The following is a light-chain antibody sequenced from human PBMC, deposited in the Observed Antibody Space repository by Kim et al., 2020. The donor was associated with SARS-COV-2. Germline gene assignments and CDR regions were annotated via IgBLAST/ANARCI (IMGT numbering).Light chain of an antibody. CDR1: SSNIGRNT. CDR2: SSN. Sequence: QSVLTQPPSASGTPGQRVTISCSGSSSNIGRNTVNWYQQLPGTVPKLLIYSSNQRPSGVPDRFSGSKSGTSASLAISGLQSEDEADYYCAAWDDSLSGWVFGGGTQLTVL. J-gene: IGLJ3*02. V-gene: IGLV1-44*01. CDR3: AAWDDSLSGWV.